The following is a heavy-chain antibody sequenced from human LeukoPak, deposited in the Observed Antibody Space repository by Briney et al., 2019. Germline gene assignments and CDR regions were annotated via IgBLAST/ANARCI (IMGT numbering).Heavy chain of an antibody. V-gene: IGHV4-39*01. CDR3: ARQEDYDILTGYYNPFYFDY. Sequence: SETLSLTCTVSGGSISSSSYYWGWIRQPPGTGLEWVGSIYYSGSTYYNPSLKSRVTISVDTSKNQFSLKLSSVTAADTPVYYCARQEDYDILTGYYNPFYFDYWGQGTLVTVSS. CDR1: GGSISSSSYY. J-gene: IGHJ4*02. CDR2: IYYSGST. D-gene: IGHD3-9*01.